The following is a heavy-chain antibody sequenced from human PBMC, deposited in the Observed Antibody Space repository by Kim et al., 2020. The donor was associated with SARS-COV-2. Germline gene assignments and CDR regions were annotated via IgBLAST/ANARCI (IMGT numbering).Heavy chain of an antibody. V-gene: IGHV4-31*03. CDR2: IYYSGST. CDR3: ASIPYDFWSGYCPY. D-gene: IGHD3-3*01. Sequence: SETLSLTCTVSGGSISSGGYYWSWIRQHPGKGLEWIGYIYYSGSTYYNPSLKSRVTISVDTSKNQFSLKLSSVTAADTAVYYCASIPYDFWSGYCPYWGQGTLVTVSS. CDR1: GGSISSGGYY. J-gene: IGHJ4*02.